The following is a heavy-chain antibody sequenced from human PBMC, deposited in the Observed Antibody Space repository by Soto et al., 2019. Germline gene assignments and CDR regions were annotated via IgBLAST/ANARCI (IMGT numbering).Heavy chain of an antibody. CDR3: AKPLSLYSSSYLDY. D-gene: IGHD6-13*01. J-gene: IGHJ4*02. Sequence: GGSLRLSCAAPGFSFSDYYMSWIRQAPGKGLEWVSYISSSGDTKLYAESVKGRFTISRDNARNSLHLEMNSLRAEDTAVYYCAKPLSLYSSSYLDYWAQGTLVTVS. V-gene: IGHV3-11*01. CDR2: ISSSGDTK. CDR1: GFSFSDYY.